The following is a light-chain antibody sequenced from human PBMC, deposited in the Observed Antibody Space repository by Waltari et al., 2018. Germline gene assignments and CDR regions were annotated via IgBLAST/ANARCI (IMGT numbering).Light chain of an antibody. Sequence: DIVMTQSPDSLAVSLGERATINCKSSQSLSYSSNNKNYLAWYQQRPGQPPKLLIYWTSTRESGVPDRFSGGGSGTDFTLTISSLQAEDVAVYYCQQYYSTPYTFGQGTKLEIK. CDR1: QSLSYSSNNKNY. CDR3: QQYYSTPYT. CDR2: WTS. J-gene: IGKJ2*01. V-gene: IGKV4-1*01.